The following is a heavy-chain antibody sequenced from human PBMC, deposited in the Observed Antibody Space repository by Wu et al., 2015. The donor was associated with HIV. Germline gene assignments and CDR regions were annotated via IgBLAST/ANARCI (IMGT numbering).Heavy chain of an antibody. J-gene: IGHJ6*02. CDR3: ARTGYCSGVGCSNRIYYYYGMDV. V-gene: IGHV1-18*01. D-gene: IGHD2-15*01. Sequence: QVQLVQSGAEVKKPGASVKVSCKASGYTFTSFGISWVRQAPGQGLEWKGWISTYNGNTNYAQKFQGRVTMTTDTSTSTAYMELRSLRSDDTAVYYCARTGYCSGVGCSNRIYYYYGMDVWGQGTAVTVSS. CDR2: ISTYNGNT. CDR1: GYTFTSFG.